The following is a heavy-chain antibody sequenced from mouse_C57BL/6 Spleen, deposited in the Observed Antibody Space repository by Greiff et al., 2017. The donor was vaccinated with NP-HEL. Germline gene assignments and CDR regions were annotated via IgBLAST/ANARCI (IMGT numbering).Heavy chain of an antibody. V-gene: IGHV1-9*01. Sequence: QVQLQQSGAELMKPGSSVKLSCKATGYTFTGYWIEWVKQRPGHGLEWIGKILPGSGNTNYNEKFKGKATFTAEKSSNTAYMQLSSLTTEDSAIYYCARSNYSNYEYFDVWGTGTTVTVSS. J-gene: IGHJ1*03. CDR2: ILPGSGNT. CDR1: GYTFTGYW. CDR3: ARSNYSNYEYFDV. D-gene: IGHD2-5*01.